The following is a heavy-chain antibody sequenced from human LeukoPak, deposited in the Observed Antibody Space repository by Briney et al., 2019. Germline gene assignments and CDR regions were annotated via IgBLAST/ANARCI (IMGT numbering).Heavy chain of an antibody. D-gene: IGHD6-13*01. CDR3: ARDLVAAAGAFDY. J-gene: IGHJ4*02. CDR2: INPNSGGT. V-gene: IGHV1-2*02. CDR1: GYTFTGYY. Sequence: VASVKVSCKASGYTFTGYYMHWVRQAPGQGLEWMGWINPNSGGTNYAQKFQGRVTMTRDTSISTAYMELSRLRSDDTAVYYCARDLVAAAGAFDYWGQGTLVTVSS.